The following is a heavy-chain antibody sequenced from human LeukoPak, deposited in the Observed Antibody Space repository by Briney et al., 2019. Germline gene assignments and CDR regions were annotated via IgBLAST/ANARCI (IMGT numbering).Heavy chain of an antibody. J-gene: IGHJ4*02. CDR3: ARGYCSGGSCYEGWDY. CDR2: INPNSGGT. CDR1: GYTFTGYY. Sequence: ASVKVSCKASGYTFTGYYMHWVRQAPGQGLEWMGWINPNSGGTNYAQKFQGRVTMTRDTSISTAYTELSRLRSDDTAVYYCARGYCSGGSCYEGWDYWGQGTLVTVSS. V-gene: IGHV1-2*02. D-gene: IGHD2-15*01.